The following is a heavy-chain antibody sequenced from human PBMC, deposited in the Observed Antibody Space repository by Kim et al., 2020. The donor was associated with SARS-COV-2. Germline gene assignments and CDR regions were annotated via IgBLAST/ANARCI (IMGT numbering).Heavy chain of an antibody. CDR1: GFTFSRYD. V-gene: IGHV3-13*01. J-gene: IGHJ6*02. CDR2: IDAAGDT. Sequence: GGSLRLSCAASGFTFSRYDMHWVRQATGKGLEWVSAIDAAGDTYYPGSVKGRFTISRENVKNSLYLQMNGLRAGDTAVYYCARVLGVAGRDYYYGMDVWGQGTTVTVSS. D-gene: IGHD6-19*01. CDR3: ARVLGVAGRDYYYGMDV.